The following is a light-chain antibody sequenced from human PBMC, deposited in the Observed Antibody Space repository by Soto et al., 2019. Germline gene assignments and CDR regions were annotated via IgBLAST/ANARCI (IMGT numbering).Light chain of an antibody. CDR2: GAS. J-gene: IGKJ1*01. CDR3: QQYSRSRT. V-gene: IGKV3-20*01. Sequence: EIVLTQSPGTLSLSPGEIATLTFRASQSVSSSYLAWYQQKPGQAPRLLIYGASSRATGIPDRFSGSGSGTDFTLTISRLEPEDFAVYYCQQYSRSRTFGQGTKVDIK. CDR1: QSVSSSY.